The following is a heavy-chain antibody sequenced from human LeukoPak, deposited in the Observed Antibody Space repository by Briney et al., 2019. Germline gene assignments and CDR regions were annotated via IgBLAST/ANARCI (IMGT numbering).Heavy chain of an antibody. D-gene: IGHD1-26*01. CDR1: GFTFSRYD. Sequence: GGSLRLSCVASGFTFSRYDMNWVRQAPGKGLEWVSFISKSDSTIYYADSVKGRFTISRDNSKNTLYLQMNSLRAEDTAVYYCAKDLQHWELLIRYYFDYWGQGTLVTVSS. CDR3: AKDLQHWELLIRYYFDY. CDR2: ISKSDSTI. V-gene: IGHV3-48*03. J-gene: IGHJ4*02.